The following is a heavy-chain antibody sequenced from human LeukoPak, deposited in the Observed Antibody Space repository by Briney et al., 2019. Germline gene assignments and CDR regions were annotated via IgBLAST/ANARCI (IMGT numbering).Heavy chain of an antibody. D-gene: IGHD5-12*01. CDR1: GFTFGTYA. Sequence: GGSLRLSCAASGFTFGTYAMHWLRPAPGKGLKWVTVISYDGSNKGYADSVKGRFTISRDNSKNTLYLQMNSLRAEDTAVYYCAKVVTNSGYVPFDYWGQGTLVTVSS. V-gene: IGHV3-30*04. CDR3: AKVVTNSGYVPFDY. CDR2: ISYDGSNK. J-gene: IGHJ4*02.